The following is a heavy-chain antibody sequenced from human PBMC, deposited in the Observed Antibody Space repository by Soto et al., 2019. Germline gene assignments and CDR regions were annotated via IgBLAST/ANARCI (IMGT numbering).Heavy chain of an antibody. CDR3: ASPKFRFWQQLDP. CDR1: GYSFINNE. J-gene: IGHJ5*02. D-gene: IGHD3-3*01. V-gene: IGHV1-69*13. CDR2: IIPIFGTA. Sequence: SVKVSCKASGYSFINNEITWVRQAPGQGLEWMGGIIPIFGTANYAQKFQGRVTITADESTSTAYMELSSLRSEDTAVYYCASPKFRFWQQLDPWGQGTLVTVSS.